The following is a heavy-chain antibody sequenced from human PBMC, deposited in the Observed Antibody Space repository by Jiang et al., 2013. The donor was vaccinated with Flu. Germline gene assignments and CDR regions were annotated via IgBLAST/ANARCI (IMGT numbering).Heavy chain of an antibody. J-gene: IGHJ2*01. CDR1: GDSVSSYSAA. CDR3: ARGAHILTGYYNYYYFDL. D-gene: IGHD3-9*01. V-gene: IGHV6-1*01. CDR2: TYYRSKWYN. Sequence: QTLSLTCAISGDSVSSYSAAWNWIRQSPSRGLEWLGRTYYRSKWYNDFAGSVKSRITINPDTSKNQFSLQLNSVTPEDTAVYYCARGAHILTGYYNYYYFDLWAVAPWSLSPQ.